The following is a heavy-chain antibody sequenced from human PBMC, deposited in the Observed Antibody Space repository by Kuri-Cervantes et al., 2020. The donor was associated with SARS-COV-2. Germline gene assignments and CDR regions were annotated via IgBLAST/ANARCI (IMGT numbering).Heavy chain of an antibody. D-gene: IGHD4-17*01. CDR3: ARVNDYGEDFDY. CDR2: IAYDGSNK. CDR1: GFTFSSYA. Sequence: GESLKISCAAAGFTFSSYAMHWVRQAPGKGLERVAVIAYDGSNKYYADSVKGRFTISRDNSKNTLYLQMNSLRAEDTAVYYWARVNDYGEDFDYWGQGTLVTVSS. V-gene: IGHV3-30-3*01. J-gene: IGHJ4*02.